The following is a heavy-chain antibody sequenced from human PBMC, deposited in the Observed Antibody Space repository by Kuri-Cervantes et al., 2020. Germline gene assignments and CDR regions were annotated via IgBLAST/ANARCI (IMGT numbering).Heavy chain of an antibody. Sequence: ASVKVSCKASGYTFTGYYMHWVRQAPGQGLEWMGWINPNSGGANYAQKLQGRVTMTRDTSISTAYMELSRLRSDDTAVYYCVKWVPLRVGSAVADYWGQGTLVTVSS. CDR1: GYTFTGYY. CDR2: INPNSGGA. J-gene: IGHJ4*02. V-gene: IGHV1-2*02. CDR3: VKWVPLRVGSAVADY. D-gene: IGHD2-8*01.